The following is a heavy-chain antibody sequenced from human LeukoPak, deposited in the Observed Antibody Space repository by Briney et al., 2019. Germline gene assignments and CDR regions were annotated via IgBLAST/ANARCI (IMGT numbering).Heavy chain of an antibody. CDR1: GFTFSTYS. CDR3: AREGSGVAGHFDY. V-gene: IGHV3-21*01. D-gene: IGHD6-19*01. CDR2: IRSSSSYT. J-gene: IGHJ4*02. Sequence: GGSLRLSCAASGFTFSTYSMNWVRQAPGKGLEWVSSIRSSSSYTYYADSVKGRFTISRDNAKNSLYLQMNSLRAEDTAVYYCAREGSGVAGHFDYWGQGTLVTVSS.